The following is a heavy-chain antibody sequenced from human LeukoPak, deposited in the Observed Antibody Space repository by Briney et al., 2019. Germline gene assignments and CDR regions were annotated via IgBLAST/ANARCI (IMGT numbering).Heavy chain of an antibody. D-gene: IGHD2-21*01. V-gene: IGHV7-4-1*02. J-gene: IGHJ4*02. CDR3: ARGRYVVMALQNENGDY. Sequence: GASVKVSCKASGYTFTGFYIHWVRQAPGQGLEWMGWINTNTGNPTYAQGFTGRFVFSLDTSVSTAYLQISSLKAEDTAVYYCARGRYVVMALQNENGDYWGQGTLVTVSS. CDR2: INTNTGNP. CDR1: GYTFTGFY.